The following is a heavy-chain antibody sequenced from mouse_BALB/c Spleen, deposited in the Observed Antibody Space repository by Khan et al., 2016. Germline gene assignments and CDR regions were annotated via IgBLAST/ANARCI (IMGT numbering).Heavy chain of an antibody. D-gene: IGHD2-12*01. CDR1: GYTFSSYW. CDR2: ILPGSGSI. CDR3: ARGND. Sequence: QVQLQQSGAELMKPGASVKISCKATGYTFSSYWLEWVKQRPGHGLEWIGDILPGSGSINLNERFKDKATFTVDTSSNTAYMHLSSLTSEDSAVYYCARGNDGGQGTTLTVSS. J-gene: IGHJ2*01. V-gene: IGHV1-9*01.